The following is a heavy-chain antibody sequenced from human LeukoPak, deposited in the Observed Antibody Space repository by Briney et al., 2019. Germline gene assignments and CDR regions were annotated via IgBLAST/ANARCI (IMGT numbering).Heavy chain of an antibody. CDR1: GGSFSGYY. D-gene: IGHD3-10*01. CDR3: ARRVLWFGRLGNDY. CDR2: INHSGST. J-gene: IGHJ4*02. V-gene: IGHV4-34*01. Sequence: TPSETLSLTCAVYGGSFSGYYWSWIRQPPGKGLEWIGEINHSGSTNYNPSLKSRVTISVDTSKNQFSLKLSSVTAADTAVYYCARRVLWFGRLGNDYWGQGTLVTVSS.